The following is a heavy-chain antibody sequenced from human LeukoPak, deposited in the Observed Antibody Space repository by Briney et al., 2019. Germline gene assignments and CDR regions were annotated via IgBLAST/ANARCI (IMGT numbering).Heavy chain of an antibody. V-gene: IGHV1-69*04. CDR1: GGTFSSYA. CDR2: IIPILGIA. Sequence: ASVKVSCKASGGTFSSYAISWVRQAPGQGLEWMGRIIPILGIANYAQKFQGRVTITADKSTSTAYMELSSLRSEDTAVYYCARGAMADLFDYWGQGTLVTVSS. CDR3: ARGAMADLFDY. D-gene: IGHD5-18*01. J-gene: IGHJ4*02.